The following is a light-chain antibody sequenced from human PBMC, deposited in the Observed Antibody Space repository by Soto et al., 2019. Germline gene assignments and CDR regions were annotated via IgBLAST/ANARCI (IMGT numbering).Light chain of an antibody. V-gene: IGKV3-20*01. J-gene: IGKJ1*01. CDR3: QQYGTSPLT. Sequence: EILLTQSPGALAVSPGEVATLSCRASQSVRDNLAWYQQKPGQAPRLLIYGASSRAAGIPDRFSGSGSGTDFTLTINRLEPEDFAVYYCQQYGTSPLTFGQGTKVDIK. CDR2: GAS. CDR1: QSVRDN.